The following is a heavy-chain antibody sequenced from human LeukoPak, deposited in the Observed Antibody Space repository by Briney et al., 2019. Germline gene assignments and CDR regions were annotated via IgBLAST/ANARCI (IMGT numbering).Heavy chain of an antibody. CDR1: GFTFSSYA. Sequence: PGGSLRLSCAASGFTFSSYAMSWVRQAPGKGLEWVSAISGSGGSTYYADSVKGRFTISRDNSKNTLYLQMNSLRAEDTAVYYCAKDLNQWLRFLEWLLSFGYWGQGTLVTVSS. CDR2: ISGSGGST. V-gene: IGHV3-23*01. J-gene: IGHJ4*02. D-gene: IGHD3-3*01. CDR3: AKDLNQWLRFLEWLLSFGY.